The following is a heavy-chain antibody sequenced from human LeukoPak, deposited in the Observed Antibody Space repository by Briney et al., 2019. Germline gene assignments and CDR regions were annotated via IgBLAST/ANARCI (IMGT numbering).Heavy chain of an antibody. J-gene: IGHJ4*02. CDR2: ISSSSSTI. Sequence: GGSLRLSCAASGFTFSSYSTNWVRQAPGKGLEWVSYISSSSSTIYYADSVKGRFTISRDNAKNSLYLQMNSLRDEDTAVYYCAREDPYSSGWSFDYWGQGTLVTVSS. CDR3: AREDPYSSGWSFDY. D-gene: IGHD6-19*01. V-gene: IGHV3-48*02. CDR1: GFTFSSYS.